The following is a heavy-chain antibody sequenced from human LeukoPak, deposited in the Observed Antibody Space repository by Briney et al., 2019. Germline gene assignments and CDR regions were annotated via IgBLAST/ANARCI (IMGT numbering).Heavy chain of an antibody. Sequence: SVKVSCKASGGTFSSYAISWVRQAPGQGLEWMGGIIPIFGTANYAQKFQGRATITTDESTSTAYMELSSLRSEDTAVYYCARVSPFSSGWYGCYFDYWGQGTLVTVSS. CDR1: GGTFSSYA. CDR2: IIPIFGTA. CDR3: ARVSPFSSGWYGCYFDY. J-gene: IGHJ4*02. V-gene: IGHV1-69*05. D-gene: IGHD6-19*01.